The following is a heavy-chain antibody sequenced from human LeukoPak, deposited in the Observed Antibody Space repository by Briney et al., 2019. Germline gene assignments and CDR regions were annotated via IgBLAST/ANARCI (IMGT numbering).Heavy chain of an antibody. J-gene: IGHJ3*02. CDR1: GSAFPNYA. V-gene: IGHV3-23*01. Sequence: PGGSLRLSCAASGSAFPNYAMNWVRQAPGKGLEWVSGISGSGHRTYDADSVRGRFAISRDNAKNSLYLQMNSLRAEDTAVYYCAREGDCSSTSCYIGAFDIWGQGTMVTVSS. CDR2: ISGSGHRT. CDR3: AREGDCSSTSCYIGAFDI. D-gene: IGHD2-2*02.